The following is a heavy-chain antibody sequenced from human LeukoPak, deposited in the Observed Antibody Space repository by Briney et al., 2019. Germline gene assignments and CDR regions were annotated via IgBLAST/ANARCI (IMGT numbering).Heavy chain of an antibody. Sequence: PGVSLILSCAAPGFNFSSYRKTAVPQAPEKGLEWFSSISSSCSYIYSAASVKGRLTISRDHAKNSLYLHMNSLRAEDTAVYYCARGMGMTKVPNFDYWGQGTLVTVSS. J-gene: IGHJ4*02. CDR2: ISSSCSYI. D-gene: IGHD4-17*01. V-gene: IGHV3-21*01. CDR3: ARGMGMTKVPNFDY. CDR1: GFNFSSYR.